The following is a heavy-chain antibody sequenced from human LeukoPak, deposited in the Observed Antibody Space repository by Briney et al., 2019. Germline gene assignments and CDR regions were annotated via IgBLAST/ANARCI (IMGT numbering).Heavy chain of an antibody. CDR2: ISVYNGNT. CDR1: GYTFNSYG. V-gene: IGHV1-18*01. J-gene: IGHJ6*03. CDR3: ARVEVTAIGYYYMDV. Sequence: SGTVSCKASGYTFNSYGISWLRQAPGQGLEWVGWISVYNGNTNYEQQLHCRVTMTTDTSTSTAYMELRSLRSDDTAVYYCARVEVTAIGYYYMDVWGKGTTVTVSS. D-gene: IGHD2-21*02.